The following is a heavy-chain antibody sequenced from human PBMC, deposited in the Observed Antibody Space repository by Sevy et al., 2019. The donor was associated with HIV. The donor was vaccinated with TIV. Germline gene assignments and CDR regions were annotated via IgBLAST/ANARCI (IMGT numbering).Heavy chain of an antibody. Sequence: GGSLRLSCAASGFSFSDYYMSWIRQPPGKGLEWVSYISSSGSTIYYADSMKGRFSISRDNAKNSLYLQMNSLRAEDTAVYYCARDATEYTSSSVWFDPWGQGTLVTVSS. CDR1: GFSFSDYY. CDR3: ARDATEYTSSSVWFDP. V-gene: IGHV3-11*01. D-gene: IGHD6-6*01. J-gene: IGHJ5*02. CDR2: ISSSGSTI.